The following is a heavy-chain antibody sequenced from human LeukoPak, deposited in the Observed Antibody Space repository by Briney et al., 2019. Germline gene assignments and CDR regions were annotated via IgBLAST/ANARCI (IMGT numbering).Heavy chain of an antibody. CDR1: GFTFSDHF. V-gene: IGHV3-72*01. Sequence: GGPLRLSCAASGFTFSDHFMDWARQAPGKGLEWVGRIRNKADSYITEYAASVKGRFTISRDDSKNSLYLQMNSLKTEDTAVYYCVRLWDRWFDSWGQGTLVTVSS. CDR2: IRNKADSYIT. D-gene: IGHD1-14*01. CDR3: VRLWDRWFDS. J-gene: IGHJ5*01.